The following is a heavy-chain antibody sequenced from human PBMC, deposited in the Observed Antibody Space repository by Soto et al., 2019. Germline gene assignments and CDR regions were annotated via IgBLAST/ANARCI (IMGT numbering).Heavy chain of an antibody. CDR1: GGSISSSSYY. J-gene: IGHJ6*02. D-gene: IGHD4-4*01. CDR3: ASSAHTKPVATVTTAYGMDV. CDR2: IYYSGST. V-gene: IGHV4-39*01. Sequence: PSETLSLTCTVSGGSISSSSYYWGWIRQPPGKGLEWIGSIYYSGSTYYNPSLKSRVTISVDTSKNQFSLKLSSVTAADTAVYYCASSAHTKPVATVTTAYGMDVWGQGTTVTVSS.